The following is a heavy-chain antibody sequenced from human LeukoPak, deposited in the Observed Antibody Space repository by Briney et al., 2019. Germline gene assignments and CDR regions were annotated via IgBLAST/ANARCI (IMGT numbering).Heavy chain of an antibody. Sequence: ASVKVSCKASGYTFTSYDINWVRQATGQGLEWMGWMNLNSGNTGYAQKFQGRVTMTRNTSISTAYMELSSLRSEDTAVYYCARGPKVVPATTFYYGMDVWGQGTTVTVSS. V-gene: IGHV1-8*01. CDR1: GYTFTSYD. CDR3: ARGPKVVPATTFYYGMDV. CDR2: MNLNSGNT. D-gene: IGHD2-2*01. J-gene: IGHJ6*02.